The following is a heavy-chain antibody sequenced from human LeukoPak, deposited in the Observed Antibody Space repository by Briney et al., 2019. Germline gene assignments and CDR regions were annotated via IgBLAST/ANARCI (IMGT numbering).Heavy chain of an antibody. CDR2: ISPASGAT. D-gene: IGHD1-1*01. V-gene: IGHV1-2*02. J-gene: IGHJ4*02. Sequence: ASVKVSCKASGYTFTGSYIHWVRQAPGQGFEWIGWISPASGATKYSQNFQGRVTLNTDTSITTAYMELSSLTSDGTASYYCLNEHGGWGQGTPVTVSS. CDR1: GYTFTGSY. CDR3: LNEHGG.